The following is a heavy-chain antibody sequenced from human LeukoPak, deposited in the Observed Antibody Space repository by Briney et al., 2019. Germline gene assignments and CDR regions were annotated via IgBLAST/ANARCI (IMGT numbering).Heavy chain of an antibody. D-gene: IGHD3-16*01. J-gene: IGHJ5*02. CDR2: IYHSGST. CDR1: GYFISSGYY. Sequence: PSETLSLTCAVSGYFISSGYYWGWIRQPPGKGLEWIGSIYHSGSTYYNPSLKSRVTISVDTSKNQFSLKLSSVTAADTAVYYCARESAPMPIPWFDPWGQGTLVTVPS. V-gene: IGHV4-38-2*02. CDR3: ARESAPMPIPWFDP.